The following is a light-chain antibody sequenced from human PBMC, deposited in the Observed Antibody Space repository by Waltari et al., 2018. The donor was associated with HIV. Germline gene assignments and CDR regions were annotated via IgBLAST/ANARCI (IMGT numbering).Light chain of an antibody. V-gene: IGLV2-23*01. CDR2: EGS. CDR1: SSDVGSYNL. J-gene: IGLJ2*01. Sequence: QSALTQPASVSGSPGQSITISCTGTSSDVGSYNLVSWYQQLPGKAPKLMIYEGSKRPSGVSNRFSGFKSGNTASLTISGLQAEDEADYYCCSYAGSSTLAVFGGGTKLTVL. CDR3: CSYAGSSTLAV.